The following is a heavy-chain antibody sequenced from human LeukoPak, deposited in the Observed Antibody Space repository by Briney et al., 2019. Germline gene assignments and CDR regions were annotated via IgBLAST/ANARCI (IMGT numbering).Heavy chain of an antibody. V-gene: IGHV3-30*02. CDR2: IRYDGSNK. J-gene: IGHJ4*02. CDR1: GFTFLSYG. D-gene: IGHD2-15*01. CDR3: ARDLKYCSGGSCFPRVWDY. Sequence: GGSLRLSCAASGFTFLSYGMHWVRQAPGKGLEWVAFIRYDGSNKYYADSVKGRFTISRDNSKNTLYLQMNSLRAEDTAVYYCARDLKYCSGGSCFPRVWDYWGQGTLVTVSS.